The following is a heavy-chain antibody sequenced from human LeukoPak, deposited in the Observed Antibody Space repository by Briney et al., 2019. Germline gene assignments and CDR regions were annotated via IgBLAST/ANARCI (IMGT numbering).Heavy chain of an antibody. D-gene: IGHD3-10*01. J-gene: IGHJ4*02. CDR1: GFTFSSYS. Sequence: PGGSLRLSCAASGFTFSSYSMNCVREAPGKGLEWVSHINIVNNAIYYSDSVKGRFTISRDNAKNSLYLQMNSLRAEDTAVYYCARDSGEGGTFDYWGQGTLVSVSS. V-gene: IGHV3-48*04. CDR2: INIVNNAI. CDR3: ARDSGEGGTFDY.